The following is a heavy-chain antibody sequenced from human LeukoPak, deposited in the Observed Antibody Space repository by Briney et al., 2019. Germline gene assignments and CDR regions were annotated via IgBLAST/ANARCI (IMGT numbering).Heavy chain of an antibody. V-gene: IGHV4-39*07. CDR1: GGSISSSTYY. Sequence: SETLSLTCTVSGGSISSSTYYWGWIRQPPGKGPEYIGSMYYSGSTNYNPSLKSRVTISVDTSKNQFSLKLSSVTAADTAVYYCGIVSWNDGDAFDIWGQGTMVTVSS. CDR3: GIVSWNDGDAFDI. D-gene: IGHD1-1*01. J-gene: IGHJ3*02. CDR2: MYYSGST.